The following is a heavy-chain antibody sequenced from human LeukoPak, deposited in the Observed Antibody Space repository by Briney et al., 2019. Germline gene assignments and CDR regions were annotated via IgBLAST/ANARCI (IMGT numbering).Heavy chain of an antibody. V-gene: IGHV4-59*12. J-gene: IGHJ4*02. CDR3: ASGGSVGATTNYFDY. CDR1: GGSISSYY. D-gene: IGHD1-26*01. CDR2: IYYSGST. Sequence: SETLSLTCAVSGGSISSYYWSWIRQPPGKGLEWIGYIYYSGSTYYNPSLKSRVTISVDTSKNQFSLKLSSVTAADTAVYYCASGGSVGATTNYFDYWGQGTLVTVSS.